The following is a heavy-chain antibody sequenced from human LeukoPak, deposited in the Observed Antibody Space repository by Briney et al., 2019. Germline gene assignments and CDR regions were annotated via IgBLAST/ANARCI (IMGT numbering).Heavy chain of an antibody. Sequence: SETLSLTCAVYGGSFSGYYWSWIRQPPGKGLEWIGEINHSGSTNYNPSHKSRVTISVDRSKNQFSLKLSSVTAADTAVYYCARGLVLLHYFDYWGQGTLVTVSS. CDR2: INHSGST. V-gene: IGHV4-34*01. D-gene: IGHD2-8*01. CDR1: GGSFSGYY. CDR3: ARGLVLLHYFDY. J-gene: IGHJ4*02.